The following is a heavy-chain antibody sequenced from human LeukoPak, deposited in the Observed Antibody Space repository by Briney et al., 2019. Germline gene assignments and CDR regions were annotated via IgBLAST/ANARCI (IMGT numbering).Heavy chain of an antibody. J-gene: IGHJ1*01. CDR1: GYTFTGFY. V-gene: IGHV1-2*02. CDR2: INPNSGGT. Sequence: ASVKVSCKASGYTFTGFYIHWVRQAPGQGLEWMGWINPNSGGTNYAQKFQGRVTMTRDTSISTAYMELSRLRSDDTAVYYCAREGWDDFWSGYSGAEYFQHWGQGTLVTVSS. D-gene: IGHD3-3*01. CDR3: AREGWDDFWSGYSGAEYFQH.